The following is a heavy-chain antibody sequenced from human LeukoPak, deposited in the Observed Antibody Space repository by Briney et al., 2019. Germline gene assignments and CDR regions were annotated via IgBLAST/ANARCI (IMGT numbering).Heavy chain of an antibody. CDR2: ISSSSSYI. CDR3: ARARGGIAVAGPIPFDY. V-gene: IGHV3-21*01. CDR1: GFTFSSYS. D-gene: IGHD6-19*01. Sequence: GGSLRLSCAASGFTFSSYSMNWVRQAPGKGLEWVSSISSSSSYIYYADSVKGRFTISRDNAKNSLYLQMNSLRAEDTAVYYCARARGGIAVAGPIPFDYWGQGTLVTVSS. J-gene: IGHJ4*02.